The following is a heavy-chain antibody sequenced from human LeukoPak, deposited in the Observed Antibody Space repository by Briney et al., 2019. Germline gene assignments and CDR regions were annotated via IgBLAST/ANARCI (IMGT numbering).Heavy chain of an antibody. V-gene: IGHV3-7*03. J-gene: IGHJ4*02. Sequence: AGGSLRLSCAASGFTFSSYWMNWARQAPGKGLEWVASINHNGNVNYYVDSVKGRFTISRDNAKNSLYLQMSNLRAEDTAVYYCARGPLIAAAGTWWGQGTLVTVSS. CDR2: INHNGNVN. D-gene: IGHD6-13*01. CDR3: ARGPLIAAAGTW. CDR1: GFTFSSYW.